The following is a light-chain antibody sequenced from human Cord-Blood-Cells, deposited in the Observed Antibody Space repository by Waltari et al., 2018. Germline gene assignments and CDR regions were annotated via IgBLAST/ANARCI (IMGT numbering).Light chain of an antibody. J-gene: IGLJ2*01. CDR3: SSYAGSDNLG. Sequence: QSALTQPPSASGSPGQSVTISCTGTSSDVGGYYYVSWYQQHPGKAPKLMIYKVSKRASGVPDGFSGSKSGNSASLTVSGRQAEDDADYYCSSYAGSDNLGFGGGTKLTVL. CDR2: KVS. CDR1: SSDVGGYYY. V-gene: IGLV2-8*01.